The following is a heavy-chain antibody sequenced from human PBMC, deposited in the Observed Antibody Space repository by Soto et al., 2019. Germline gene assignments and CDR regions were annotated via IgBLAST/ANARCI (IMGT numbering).Heavy chain of an antibody. V-gene: IGHV2-5*01. J-gene: IGHJ5*02. CDR3: AHIAPYYDFWSGYQRPSRNWFDP. Sequence: ESGPTLVNPTHTLTLTCTFSGFSLSTSGVGVGWIRQPPGKALEWLALIYWNDDKRYSPSLKTRLTITKDTSKNQVVLTMTNMDPVDTATYYCAHIAPYYDFWSGYQRPSRNWFDPWGQGTLVTVSS. D-gene: IGHD3-3*01. CDR1: GFSLSTSGVG. CDR2: IYWNDDK.